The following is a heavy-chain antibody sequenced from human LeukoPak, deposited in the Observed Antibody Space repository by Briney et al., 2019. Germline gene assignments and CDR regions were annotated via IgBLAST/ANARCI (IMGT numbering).Heavy chain of an antibody. CDR1: GFTFRDYD. CDR3: ARAPTYGSGSSFDY. J-gene: IGHJ4*02. Sequence: PGGSLRLSCAASGFTFRDYDMTWIRQAPGKGLEWVSYISSSDRTIYNAGSVKGRFTISRDNAKNSLYLQMNSLRAEDTAVYYCARAPTYGSGSSFDYWGQGTLVTVSS. V-gene: IGHV3-11*01. D-gene: IGHD3-10*01. CDR2: ISSSDRTI.